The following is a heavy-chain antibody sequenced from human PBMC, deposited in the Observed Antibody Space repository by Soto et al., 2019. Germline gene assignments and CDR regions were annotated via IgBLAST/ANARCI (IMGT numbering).Heavy chain of an antibody. D-gene: IGHD3-10*01. CDR1: GASINTGRYY. J-gene: IGHJ4*02. Sequence: QLQLQESGPGLVEPSETLSLTCTVSGASINTGRYYWAWIRQPPGRGLEWVASVYHSGSTYYNPSLKSRVTISIDTSRNQFSLKLNSVTAADTAIFYCARIGNFYGSGSYYDTPFDSWGQGTLVTVSS. V-gene: IGHV4-39*01. CDR3: ARIGNFYGSGSYYDTPFDS. CDR2: VYHSGST.